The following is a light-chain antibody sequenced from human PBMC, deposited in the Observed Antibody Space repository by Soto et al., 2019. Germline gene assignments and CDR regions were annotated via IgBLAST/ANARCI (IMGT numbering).Light chain of an antibody. V-gene: IGKV1-17*01. CDR3: QQYNDYSTWT. J-gene: IGKJ1*01. CDR1: QGIRND. CDR2: DAS. Sequence: DIQMTQSPASLSASVGDRVTITCRASQGIRNDLGWYQQKPGKAPKVLIWDASSLQRGVPSRFSGSGSGTEFTLTISSLQPDDFATYYCQQYNDYSTWTFGQGTKVDI.